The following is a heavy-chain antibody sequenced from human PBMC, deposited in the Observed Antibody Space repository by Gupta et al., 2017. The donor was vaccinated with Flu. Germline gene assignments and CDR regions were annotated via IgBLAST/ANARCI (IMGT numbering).Heavy chain of an antibody. CDR3: ARARSGQWLAPRLQNDAFDI. Sequence: EVQLVESGGGLVQPGGSLRLSCAASGFTFSSYEMNWVRQAPGKGLEWVSYISSSGSTIYYADSVKGRFTISRDNAKNSLYLQMNSLRAEDTAVYYCARARSGQWLAPRLQNDAFDIWGQGTMVTVSS. D-gene: IGHD6-19*01. J-gene: IGHJ3*02. V-gene: IGHV3-48*03. CDR2: ISSSGSTI. CDR1: GFTFSSYE.